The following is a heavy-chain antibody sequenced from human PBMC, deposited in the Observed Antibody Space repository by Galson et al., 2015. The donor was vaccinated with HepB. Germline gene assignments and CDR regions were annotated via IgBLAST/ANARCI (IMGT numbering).Heavy chain of an antibody. J-gene: IGHJ6*02. V-gene: IGHV4-30-4*01. CDR3: ARDRYSSSSGQYYYYYGMDV. D-gene: IGHD6-6*01. CDR2: IYYSGST. CDR1: GGSISSGDYY. Sequence: LSLTCTVSGGSISSGDYYWSWIRQPPGKGLEWIGYIYYSGSTYYNPPLKSRVTISVDTSKNQFSLKLSSVTAADTAVYYCARDRYSSSSGQYYYYYGMDVWGQGTTVTVSS.